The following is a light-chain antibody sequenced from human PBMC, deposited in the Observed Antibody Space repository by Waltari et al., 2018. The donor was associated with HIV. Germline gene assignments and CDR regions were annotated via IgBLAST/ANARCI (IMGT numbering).Light chain of an antibody. Sequence: SSELTQDPAVSVALGQTVKIACLGDSLRKYYASWYRLRPGQAPKLLVYGKNSRPAGIPDRCSAPSSGNRAFLTITGARAEDEADYYCACWDRSGDYILFGGGTSLTGL. CDR2: GKN. J-gene: IGLJ2*01. CDR1: SLRKYY. V-gene: IGLV3-19*01. CDR3: ACWDRSGDYIL.